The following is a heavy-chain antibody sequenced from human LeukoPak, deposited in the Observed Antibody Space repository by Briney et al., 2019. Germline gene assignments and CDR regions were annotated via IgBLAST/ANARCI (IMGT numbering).Heavy chain of an antibody. J-gene: IGHJ4*02. CDR3: AKDPEYGGYEKGY. Sequence: GGSLRLSCAASGFTFSSYAMSWVRQAPGKGLEWVSAISGSGGSTYCADSVKGRFTISRDNSKNTLYLQMNSLRAEDTAVYYCAKDPEYGGYEKGYWGQGTLVTVSS. CDR1: GFTFSSYA. CDR2: ISGSGGST. D-gene: IGHD5-12*01. V-gene: IGHV3-23*01.